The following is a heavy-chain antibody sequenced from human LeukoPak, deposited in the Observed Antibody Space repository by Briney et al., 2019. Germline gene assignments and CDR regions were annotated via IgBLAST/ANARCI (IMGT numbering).Heavy chain of an antibody. J-gene: IGHJ6*02. CDR3: FSSSLSTGGVYGMDV. D-gene: IGHD6-13*01. Sequence: ASVKVSCKASGYTFTGYYMHWVRQAPGQGLEWMGWINPNSGGTNYAQKFQGRVTMTRDTSISTAYMELSRLRSDDTAVYYCFSSSLSTGGVYGMDVWGQGTTVTVSS. CDR1: GYTFTGYY. CDR2: INPNSGGT. V-gene: IGHV1-2*02.